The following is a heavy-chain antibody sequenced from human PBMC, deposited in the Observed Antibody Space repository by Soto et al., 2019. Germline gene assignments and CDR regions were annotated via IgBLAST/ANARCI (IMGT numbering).Heavy chain of an antibody. CDR3: AKDTASIPLEYFQH. CDR1: VFTFSSCA. CDR2: ISGSGGSA. Sequence: PWWSLRLSCSASVFTFSSCAMSWVRQAPGKGLEWVSAISGSGGSAYYADSVKGRFTISRDNSKNTLYLQMNSLRAEDTAVYYCAKDTASIPLEYFQHWGQGTLVTVSS. J-gene: IGHJ1*01. V-gene: IGHV3-23*01. D-gene: IGHD3-3*02.